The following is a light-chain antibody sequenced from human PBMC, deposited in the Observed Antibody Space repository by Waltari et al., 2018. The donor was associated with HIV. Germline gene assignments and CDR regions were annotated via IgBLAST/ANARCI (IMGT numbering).Light chain of an antibody. Sequence: QSVLTQPPSVSGTPGQRVTLLCSGSRSNIGSNPVSWYQQLPGAAPRLLIYNNNQRPSGVPDRFSGSKSGTSASLAISGLQSEDEGHYYCAAWDDNLNGLFGGGTKLTVL. CDR3: AAWDDNLNGL. CDR1: RSNIGSNP. V-gene: IGLV1-44*01. CDR2: NNN. J-gene: IGLJ2*01.